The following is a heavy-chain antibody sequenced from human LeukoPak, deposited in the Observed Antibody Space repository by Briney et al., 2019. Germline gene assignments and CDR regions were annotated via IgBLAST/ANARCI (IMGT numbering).Heavy chain of an antibody. CDR1: GGSISSYY. CDR3: ARYMVRGVTVFGY. V-gene: IGHV4-59*01. Sequence: SETLSLTCTVSGGSISSYYWSWIRQPPGKGLEWIGYIYYSGSTNYNPSLKSRVTISVDTSKNQFSLKLSSVTAADTAVYYCARYMVRGVTVFGYWGQGTLVTVSS. J-gene: IGHJ4*02. CDR2: IYYSGST. D-gene: IGHD3-10*01.